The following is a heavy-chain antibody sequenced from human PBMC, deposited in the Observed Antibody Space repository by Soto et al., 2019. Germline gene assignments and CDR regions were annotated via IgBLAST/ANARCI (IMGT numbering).Heavy chain of an antibody. CDR3: AXRGIAAAGTTSYYYYGMDV. D-gene: IGHD6-13*01. J-gene: IGHJ6*02. V-gene: IGHV5-51*01. CDR2: IYPGDSDT. CDR1: GYSFTIYW. Sequence: GESLKISCKGSGYSFTIYWIGWVRQMPGKGLEWMGIIYPGDSDTRYSPSFQGQVTISADKSISTAYLQWSSLKASDTAMYYCAXRGIAAAGTTSYYYYGMDVWGQGTTVTVSS.